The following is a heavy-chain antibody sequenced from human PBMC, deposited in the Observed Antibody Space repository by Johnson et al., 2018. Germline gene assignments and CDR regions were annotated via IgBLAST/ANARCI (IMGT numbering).Heavy chain of an antibody. Sequence: VQLVESGGGLVKPGGSLRLSCAASGFTFSNAWMNWVRQVPGKGLEWVGRIKSKTDGGTADYAAPVKGRFTISRDDSKNTLYLKMNSLKTEDKAVYYCTTFRLYDYVLGSYLSHWGQGTLVTVSS. J-gene: IGHJ1*01. CDR1: GFTFSNAW. CDR3: TTFRLYDYVLGSYLSH. D-gene: IGHD3-16*02. CDR2: IKSKTDGGTA. V-gene: IGHV3-15*07.